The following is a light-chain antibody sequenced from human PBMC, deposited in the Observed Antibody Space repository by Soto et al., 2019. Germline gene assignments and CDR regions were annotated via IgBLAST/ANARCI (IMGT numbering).Light chain of an antibody. CDR3: QQYGNSPYT. CDR1: QSVSSSY. V-gene: IGKV3-20*01. J-gene: IGKJ2*01. CDR2: GAS. Sequence: EIVLTQSPGTLSLSPGERATLSCRASQSVSSSYLAWYQQKPGQAPRLLIYGASSRATGIPDRFSGSGSGTDFSLTISRREAEDFAVYYCQQYGNSPYTFGQGTKLEIK.